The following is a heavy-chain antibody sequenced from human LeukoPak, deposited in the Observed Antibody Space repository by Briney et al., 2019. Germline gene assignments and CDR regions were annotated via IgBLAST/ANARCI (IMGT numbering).Heavy chain of an antibody. Sequence: YPSETLSLTCAVYGGSFSGYYWSWIRQPPGKGLEWIGYIYYSGSTNYNPSLKSRVTISVDTSKNQFSLKLSSVTAADTAAYYCAREGSSWYKGAFDYWGQGTLVTVSS. CDR3: AREGSSWYKGAFDY. CDR2: IYYSGST. D-gene: IGHD6-13*01. J-gene: IGHJ4*02. CDR1: GGSFSGYY. V-gene: IGHV4-59*01.